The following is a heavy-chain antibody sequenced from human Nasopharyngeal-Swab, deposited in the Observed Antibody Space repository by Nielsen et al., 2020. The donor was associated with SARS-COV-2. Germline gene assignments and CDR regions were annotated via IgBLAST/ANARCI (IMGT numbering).Heavy chain of an antibody. J-gene: IGHJ3*01. CDR3: ARLWPTVTRQ. V-gene: IGHV4-34*01. D-gene: IGHD4-17*01. CDR2: INHTGSPKTGTT. Sequence: WIRQPPGKGLEWIGEINHTGSPKTGTTNYNPSLKSRITILVDTSKNQVSLKLNSVPAADTALYYCARLWPTVTRQWGQGTMVTVSS.